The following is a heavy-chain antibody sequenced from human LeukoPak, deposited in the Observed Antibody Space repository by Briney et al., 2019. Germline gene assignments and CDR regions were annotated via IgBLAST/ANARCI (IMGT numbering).Heavy chain of an antibody. CDR3: ARDCSSTSCKAPFDY. V-gene: IGHV4-59*01. CDR2: IYYSGTT. D-gene: IGHD2-2*01. CDR1: GGSTSSYY. Sequence: PSETLSLTCTVSGGSTSSYYWSWIRQPPGKGLEWIGYIYYSGTTNYNPSLKSRVTISVDTSKNQFSLRLSSVTAADTAVYFCARDCSSTSCKAPFDYWGQGTLVTVSS. J-gene: IGHJ4*02.